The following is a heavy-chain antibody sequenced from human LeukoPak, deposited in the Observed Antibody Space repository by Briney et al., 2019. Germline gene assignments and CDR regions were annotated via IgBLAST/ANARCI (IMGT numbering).Heavy chain of an antibody. Sequence: SETLSLTCAVYGGSFSGYYWSWIRQPPGKGLEWNGEINHSGSTNYNPSLKSRVTISVDTSKNQFSLKLSSVTAADTAVYYCARKRSSGYHFYYYYMDVWGKGTTVTVSS. CDR2: INHSGST. V-gene: IGHV4-34*01. D-gene: IGHD3-22*01. J-gene: IGHJ6*03. CDR1: GGSFSGYY. CDR3: ARKRSSGYHFYYYYMDV.